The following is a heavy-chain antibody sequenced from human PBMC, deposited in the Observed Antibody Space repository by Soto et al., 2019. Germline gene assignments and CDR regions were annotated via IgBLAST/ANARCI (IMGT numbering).Heavy chain of an antibody. J-gene: IGHJ6*02. Sequence: SLKISCKGSGYSFTSYWIGWVRQMPGKGLEWMGIIYPGDSDTRYSPSFQGQVTISADKSISTAYLQWSSLKASDTAMYYCARSISNYYYYYGMDVWGQGTTVTVSS. CDR2: IYPGDSDT. CDR1: GYSFTSYW. CDR3: ARSISNYYYYYGMDV. D-gene: IGHD4-4*01. V-gene: IGHV5-51*01.